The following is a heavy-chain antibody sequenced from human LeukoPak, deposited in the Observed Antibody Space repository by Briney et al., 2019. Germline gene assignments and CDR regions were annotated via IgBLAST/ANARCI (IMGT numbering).Heavy chain of an antibody. Sequence: ASLKVSCKASGVTFSSYAISWVRQAPGQGLEWMGGIIRIFGTANYAQKLQGRVTITADESTSTAYMELSTLRSEDTALYYCARTMYYDFWSGFSRNLDYCGQGTLVTVSS. D-gene: IGHD3-3*01. CDR2: IIRIFGTA. CDR3: ARTMYYDFWSGFSRNLDY. V-gene: IGHV1-69*13. J-gene: IGHJ4*02. CDR1: GVTFSSYA.